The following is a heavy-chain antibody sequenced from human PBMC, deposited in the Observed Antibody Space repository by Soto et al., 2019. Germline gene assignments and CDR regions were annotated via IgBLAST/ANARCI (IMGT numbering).Heavy chain of an antibody. J-gene: IGHJ5*02. Sequence: LKISCKGSGYSFTSYWIGWVRQMPGKGLEWMGIIYPGDSDTRYSPSFQGQVTISADKSISTAYLQWSSLKASDTAMYYCAILRGHYGDSDTYSTHPSNWLDPCGQGSLVTVSS. D-gene: IGHD4-17*01. CDR2: IYPGDSDT. V-gene: IGHV5-51*01. CDR3: AILRGHYGDSDTYSTHPSNWLDP. CDR1: GYSFTSYW.